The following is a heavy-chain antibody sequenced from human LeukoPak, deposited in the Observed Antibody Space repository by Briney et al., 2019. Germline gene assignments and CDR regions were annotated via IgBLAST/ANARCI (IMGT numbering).Heavy chain of an antibody. Sequence: SETLSLTCTASGASISSYYWNWTRQPPGKGLEWIGNIYHSGSTNYNPSLKSRVTISVDTSKNQFSLKLNSVTAADTAMYYCARGGSHSGATAKLDNWGQGTLITVSS. CDR1: GASISSYY. V-gene: IGHV4-59*01. J-gene: IGHJ4*02. D-gene: IGHD1-26*01. CDR2: IYHSGST. CDR3: ARGGSHSGATAKLDN.